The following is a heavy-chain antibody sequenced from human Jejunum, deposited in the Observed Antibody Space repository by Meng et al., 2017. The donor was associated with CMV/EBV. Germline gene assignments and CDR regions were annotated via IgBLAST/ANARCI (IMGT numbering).Heavy chain of an antibody. D-gene: IGHD1-7*01. J-gene: IGHJ4*02. CDR1: GLPFSAFP. Sequence: GLPFSAFPISLVRQVPGKGLEWLSSIPPRGDITSSADSVRGRFTISRDNSENSLSLQMHSLRAEDSAIYYCARFGPPGYNWNCDYWGQGTLVTVSS. CDR2: IPPRGDIT. V-gene: IGHV3-11*01. CDR3: ARFGPPGYNWNCDY.